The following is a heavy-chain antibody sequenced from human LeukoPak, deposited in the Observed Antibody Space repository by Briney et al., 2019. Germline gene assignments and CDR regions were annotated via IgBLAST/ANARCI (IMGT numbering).Heavy chain of an antibody. Sequence: GGSLRLSCAASGFTFSGHWMHWVRQVPGKGPMGVSRINIDGSDTTYADSVKGRFTISRDNAKNTLYLQMNSLTAEDTAVYYCTRSGYMNGYDYWGQGTLVTVSS. D-gene: IGHD5-24*01. V-gene: IGHV3-74*03. CDR3: TRSGYMNGYDY. CDR2: INIDGSDT. J-gene: IGHJ4*02. CDR1: GFTFSGHW.